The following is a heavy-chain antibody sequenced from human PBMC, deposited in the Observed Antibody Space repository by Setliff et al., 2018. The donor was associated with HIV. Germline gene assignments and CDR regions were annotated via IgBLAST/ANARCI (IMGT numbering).Heavy chain of an antibody. CDR2: ISYSGNT. J-gene: IGHJ4*02. D-gene: IGHD3-22*01. CDR1: GGSIRSNRDH. V-gene: IGHV4-39*07. Sequence: ETLSLTCNVSGGSIRSNRDHWGWIRQTPGKGLEWIGSISYSGNTYYHPFLQSRVTISLDMSKDQFSLKVKSVTAADTAIYYCARDPHYFDRSGYYSYFYFDYWGQGMLVTVSS. CDR3: ARDPHYFDRSGYYSYFYFDY.